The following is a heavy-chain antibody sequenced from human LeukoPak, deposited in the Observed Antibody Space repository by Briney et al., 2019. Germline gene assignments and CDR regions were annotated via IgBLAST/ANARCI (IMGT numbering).Heavy chain of an antibody. Sequence: PSEPLSLTCAVYRTSVNSSTDFWRWIRQPPGEGPEWLGSVSHSVATYYNPSLKSRVTISLDTSRNQINLKMISVIAAETTLYCCASRIVVSPTAIVTWFYSWGEGTLVSV. D-gene: IGHD2-2*01. J-gene: IGHJ5*01. CDR2: VSHSVAT. CDR1: RTSVNSSTDF. CDR3: ASRIVVSPTAIVTWFYS. V-gene: IGHV4-39*06.